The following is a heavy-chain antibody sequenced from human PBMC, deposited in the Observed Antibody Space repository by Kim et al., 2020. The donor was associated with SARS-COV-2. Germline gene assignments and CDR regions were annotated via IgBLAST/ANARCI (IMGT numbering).Heavy chain of an antibody. D-gene: IGHD6-13*01. J-gene: IGHJ4*02. CDR3: GAGQLGVY. CDR2: GGST. Sequence: GGSTSYADSVKGRFTISRDNAKNTLYLQMNSLRAEDTAVYYCGAGQLGVYWGQGTLVTVSS. V-gene: IGHV3-74*01.